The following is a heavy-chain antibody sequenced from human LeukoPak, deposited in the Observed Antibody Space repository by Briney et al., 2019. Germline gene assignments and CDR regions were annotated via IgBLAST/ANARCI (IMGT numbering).Heavy chain of an antibody. CDR1: GFTFRDFA. D-gene: IGHD1-26*01. CDR3: AKDQRWESPHYLDS. CDR2: ISRSGEIS. J-gene: IGHJ4*02. V-gene: IGHV3-23*01. Sequence: SGGSLRLSCAASGFTFRDFAMNWVRQAPGKGLEWVSIISRSGEISYHANSVTGRFTISRDNSKSTLYLQMNSLKAEDAAVYFCAKDQRWESPHYLDSWGQGTLVTVSS.